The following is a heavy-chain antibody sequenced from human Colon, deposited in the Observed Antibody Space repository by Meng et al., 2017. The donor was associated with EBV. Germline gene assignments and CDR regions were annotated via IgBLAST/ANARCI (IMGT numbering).Heavy chain of an antibody. CDR2: INHSGNT. D-gene: IGHD5-12*01. CDR3: ARGEPVRGHFLKS. V-gene: IGHV4-34*01. CDR1: GGSLSVYY. J-gene: IGHJ5*02. Sequence: VQTEPEGGRLLRPPGTPSPLFLVSGGSLSVYYWSWIRQPPGKGLEVIGEINHSGNTNYNPSLKSRVTISIDTSKNQFSLKLSSVTDADTAVYFCARGEPVRGHFLKSWGQGTLVTVSS.